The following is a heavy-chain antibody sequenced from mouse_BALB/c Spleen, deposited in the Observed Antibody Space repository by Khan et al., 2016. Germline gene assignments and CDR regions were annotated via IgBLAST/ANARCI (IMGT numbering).Heavy chain of an antibody. Sequence: EVKLLESGGGLVHPGGSLKLSCAASGFDFSRYWMSWVRQAPGKGLEWIGEINRDSYTINYTPSLKDKFIISRDNAKNTLYLQMSKVRSEDTALYYCARAGYYGYLAYWGQGTLVTVSA. CDR3: ARAGYYGYLAY. CDR1: GFDFSRYW. D-gene: IGHD1-1*01. J-gene: IGHJ3*01. CDR2: INRDSYTI. V-gene: IGHV4-1*02.